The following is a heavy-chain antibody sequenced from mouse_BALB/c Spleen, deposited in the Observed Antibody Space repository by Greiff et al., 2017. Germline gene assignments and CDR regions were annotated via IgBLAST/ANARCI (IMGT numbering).Heavy chain of an antibody. CDR1: GFTFSSYA. CDR3: ARGFITPMDY. Sequence: EVKVVESGGGLVKPGGSLKLSCAASGFTFSSYAMSWVRQSPEKRLEWVAEISSGGSYTYYPDTVTGRFTISRDNAKNTLYLEMSSLRSEDTAMYYCARGFITPMDYWGQGTSVTVSS. CDR2: ISSGGSYT. J-gene: IGHJ4*01. D-gene: IGHD1-2*01. V-gene: IGHV5-9-4*01.